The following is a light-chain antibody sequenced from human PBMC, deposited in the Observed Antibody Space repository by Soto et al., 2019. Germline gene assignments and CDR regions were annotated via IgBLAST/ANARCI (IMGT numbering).Light chain of an antibody. CDR3: QQYNNWPPIT. Sequence: EVVMTQSPASLSVSPGERVTLSCRASQSVGTRLAWYQQKPGQAPRLLIYGASTRATGIPARFSGSGSATEFTLTISSLQSEDFAIYYCQQYNNWPPITFGQGTKVDIK. CDR1: QSVGTR. V-gene: IGKV3-15*01. J-gene: IGKJ1*01. CDR2: GAS.